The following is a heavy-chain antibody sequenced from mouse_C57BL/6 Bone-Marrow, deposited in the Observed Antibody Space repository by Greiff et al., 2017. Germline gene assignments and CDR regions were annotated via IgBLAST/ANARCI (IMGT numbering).Heavy chain of an antibody. CDR2: IHPGNSDT. V-gene: IGHV1-5*01. Sequence: EVQLQESGTVLARPGASVKMSCKTSGYTFTSYWMHWVQQRPGQGLEWIGAIHPGNSDTSYNQKFKGQSKLTADKSASTAYMELSSLTNEDSAVYYCTSVRFAYWGQGTLVTVSA. CDR1: GYTFTSYW. J-gene: IGHJ3*01. CDR3: TSVRFAY.